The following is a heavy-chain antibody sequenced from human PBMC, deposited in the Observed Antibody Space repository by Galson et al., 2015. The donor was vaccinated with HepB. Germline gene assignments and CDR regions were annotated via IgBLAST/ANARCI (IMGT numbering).Heavy chain of an antibody. J-gene: IGHJ3*02. D-gene: IGHD3-10*01. Sequence: SVKVSCRASGFTFTSSAVQWVRQARGQRLEWIGWIVVGSGNTNYAQKFRERVTITRDMSTSTAYMELSSLRSEDTAVYYCATTYYYGSGSPDAFDIWGQGTMVTVSS. CDR1: GFTFTSSA. CDR2: IVVGSGNT. CDR3: ATTYYYGSGSPDAFDI. V-gene: IGHV1-58*01.